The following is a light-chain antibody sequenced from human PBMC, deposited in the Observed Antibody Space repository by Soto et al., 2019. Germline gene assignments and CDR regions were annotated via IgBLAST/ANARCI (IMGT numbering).Light chain of an antibody. Sequence: QSALTQPRSVSGSPGQSVTISCTGTSSDVGGYNFVSWYQQYPGTVPKLIIYDVSQRPSGVPDRFSASKSDNTASLTISGLQADDEADYYCCSYAGSSTLFGGGTKLTVL. CDR1: SSDVGGYNF. CDR3: CSYAGSSTL. V-gene: IGLV2-11*01. CDR2: DVS. J-gene: IGLJ2*01.